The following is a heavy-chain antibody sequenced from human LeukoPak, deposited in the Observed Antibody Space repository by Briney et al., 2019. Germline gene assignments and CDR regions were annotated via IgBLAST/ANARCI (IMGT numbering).Heavy chain of an antibody. CDR1: SGSIGSSSNY. CDR3: ARASFNVVFGNWFDP. V-gene: IGHV4-39*01. CDR2: VYYSGST. Sequence: SETLSLTCTVISGSIGSSSNYWGWIRQAPGKGLEWIGNVYYSGSTFYNPSLKSRVTISVDTSKNQFSLKLRSVTAADTAIYYCARASFNVVFGNWFDPWGQGTLVTVSS. D-gene: IGHD2-8*01. J-gene: IGHJ5*02.